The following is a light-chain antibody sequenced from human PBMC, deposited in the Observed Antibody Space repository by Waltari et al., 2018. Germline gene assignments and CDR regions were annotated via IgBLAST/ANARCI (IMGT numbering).Light chain of an antibody. J-gene: IGKJ4*01. Sequence: DIHMTQSPSSLSAPVGDRVTITCQASQDIKKSVNWFHQKPGKAPKVLIFDASNSQTGAPSRFSGSGSGTDFTLTISSLQPEDMGTYYCQQYHSVPLTFGGGTKVEIK. CDR3: QQYHSVPLT. CDR2: DAS. V-gene: IGKV1-33*01. CDR1: QDIKKS.